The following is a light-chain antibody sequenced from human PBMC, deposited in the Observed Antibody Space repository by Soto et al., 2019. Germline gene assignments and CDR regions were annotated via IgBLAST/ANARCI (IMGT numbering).Light chain of an antibody. Sequence: QSALTQPRSVSGSPGQSVTISCTGTSSDIGGYKYVSWYQQHPGKAPKLMIYTVTKRPSGVPDRFSGSKSDNTAYLTISGLRADDEADYYCCSYAGSSSYVFGTGTQLTVL. CDR1: SSDIGGYKY. CDR3: CSYAGSSSYV. J-gene: IGLJ7*01. V-gene: IGLV2-11*01. CDR2: TVT.